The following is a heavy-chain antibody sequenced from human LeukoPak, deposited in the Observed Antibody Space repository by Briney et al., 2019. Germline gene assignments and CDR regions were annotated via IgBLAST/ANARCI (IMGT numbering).Heavy chain of an antibody. V-gene: IGHV3-20*04. J-gene: IGHJ4*02. CDR1: GFTFDDYG. CDR2: INWNGGST. Sequence: GGALRLCCATSGFTFDDYGMSRVRRAPGKGLEWVSGINWNGGSTGYADSVKGRFTISRDNAKNSLYLQMNSLRVEDTALYYCARVQRELMWYYFDYWGQGTLVTVSS. D-gene: IGHD1-1*01. CDR3: ARVQRELMWYYFDY.